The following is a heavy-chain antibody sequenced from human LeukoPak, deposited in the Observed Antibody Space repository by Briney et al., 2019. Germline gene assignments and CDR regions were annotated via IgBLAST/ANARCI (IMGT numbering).Heavy chain of an antibody. V-gene: IGHV4-30-2*01. CDR2: IYHSGST. CDR3: ARGNDYDILTGQHDAFDI. J-gene: IGHJ3*02. D-gene: IGHD3-9*01. Sequence: SQTLSLTCAVSGGSISSGGYSWSWIRQPPGKGLEWIGYIYHSGSTNYNPSLKSRVSISVDKYKNQFSLKLSSVTAADTAVYYCARGNDYDILTGQHDAFDIWGQGTMVTVSS. CDR1: GGSISSGGYS.